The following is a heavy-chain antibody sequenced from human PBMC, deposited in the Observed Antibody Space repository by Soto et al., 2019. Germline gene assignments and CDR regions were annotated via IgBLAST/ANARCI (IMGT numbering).Heavy chain of an antibody. D-gene: IGHD2-21*01. J-gene: IGHJ4*02. V-gene: IGHV3-64D*06. CDR1: GCTFSRYA. CDR2: ISSNAGRT. Sequence: PGGSLRGSFSASGCTFSRYAMHWGLQAPWKRLEYFSAISSNAGRTYYADSVKGRFTISTDNSKNTLYRQMISLRAEDTAVYYCMKAITLEHVEWPHWGQGTLISVSS. CDR3: MKAITLEHVEWPH.